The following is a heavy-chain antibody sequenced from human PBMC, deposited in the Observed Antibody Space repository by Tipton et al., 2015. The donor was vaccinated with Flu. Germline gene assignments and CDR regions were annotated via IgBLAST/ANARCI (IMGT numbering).Heavy chain of an antibody. J-gene: IGHJ3*02. Sequence: QVQLVQSGPEVKKPGASVKVSCKASGYTFTGYYMHWVRQAPGQGLEWMGWIIPNSGGTNYAQKFQGRVTMTRDTSISTAYMELSRLRSDDTAVYYCARGYYDMLTGSYHDAFDSWGQGTMVTVSS. CDR3: ARGYYDMLTGSYHDAFDS. D-gene: IGHD3-9*01. V-gene: IGHV1-2*02. CDR1: GYTFTGYY. CDR2: IIPNSGGT.